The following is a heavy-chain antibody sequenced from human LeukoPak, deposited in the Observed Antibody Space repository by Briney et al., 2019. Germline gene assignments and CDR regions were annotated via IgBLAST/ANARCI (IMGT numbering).Heavy chain of an antibody. CDR2: ISAYNGNT. Sequence: ASVKVSCXASGYTFTTYGFTWVRQAPGQGLEWMEWISAYNGNTNYAQKFQGRVTMTTDTSTSTAYMELRSLRSDDTAVYYCARDRERYSSGWSFDYWGQGTLVAVSS. CDR3: ARDRERYSSGWSFDY. CDR1: GYTFTTYG. D-gene: IGHD6-19*01. J-gene: IGHJ4*02. V-gene: IGHV1-18*01.